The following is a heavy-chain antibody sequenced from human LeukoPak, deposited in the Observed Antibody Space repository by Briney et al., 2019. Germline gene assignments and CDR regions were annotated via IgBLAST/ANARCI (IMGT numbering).Heavy chain of an antibody. V-gene: IGHV3-66*01. D-gene: IGHD4-11*01. Sequence: GGSLRLSCAASGFTVSSNYMSWVRQAPGKGLEWVSVIYSGGSTYYADSVKGRFTISRDNSKNTLFLQMNSLRADDTAVYYCARDQVTTVPYYYYYMDVWGKGTTVTVSS. CDR2: IYSGGST. CDR3: ARDQVTTVPYYYYYMDV. J-gene: IGHJ6*03. CDR1: GFTVSSNY.